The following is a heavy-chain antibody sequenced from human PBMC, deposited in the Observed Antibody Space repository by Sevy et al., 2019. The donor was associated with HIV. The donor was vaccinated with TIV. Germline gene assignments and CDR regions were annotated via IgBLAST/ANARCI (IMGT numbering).Heavy chain of an antibody. J-gene: IGHJ4*02. CDR1: GYTFSSYY. CDR2: INPGGGGT. CDR3: ARVHPCGGDCYYSDF. Sequence: ASVKVSCKASGYTFSSYYIHWVRQAPGQALEWMGLINPGGGGTNYAQKFQGRVTLTRDMSTTTVYMELGSLRSEETAVYYCARVHPCGGDCYYSDFWGQGTLVTVSS. V-gene: IGHV1-46*01. D-gene: IGHD2-21*02.